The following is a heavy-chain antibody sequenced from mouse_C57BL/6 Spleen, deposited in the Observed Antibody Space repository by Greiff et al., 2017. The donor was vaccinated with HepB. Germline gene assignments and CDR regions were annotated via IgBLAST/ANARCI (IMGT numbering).Heavy chain of an antibody. D-gene: IGHD1-1*01. Sequence: EVQVVESGGGLVQPGGSLSLSCAASGFTFTDYYMSWVRQPPGKALEWLGFIRNKANGYTTEYSASVKGRFTISRDNSQSILYLQMNALRAEDSATYYCARHYYGSSRHAMDYWGQGTSVTVSS. CDR3: ARHYYGSSRHAMDY. J-gene: IGHJ4*01. CDR1: GFTFTDYY. V-gene: IGHV7-3*01. CDR2: IRNKANGYTT.